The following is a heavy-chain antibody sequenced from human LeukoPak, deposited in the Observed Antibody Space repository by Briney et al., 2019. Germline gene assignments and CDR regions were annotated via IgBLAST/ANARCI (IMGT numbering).Heavy chain of an antibody. V-gene: IGHV4-34*01. D-gene: IGHD2-2*01. CDR3: ARPIDCSSTICTGPMDV. CDR1: GGSFQSFY. Sequence: NPSETLSLTCAVYGGSFQSFYWTWVRQFPGRGLDWIGEIDHVGRTKYNPSLKSRLTISIDRSKNQFSLRLASVTAADTAVYFCARPIDCSSTICTGPMDVWGRGTTVTVSS. CDR2: IDHVGRT. J-gene: IGHJ6*03.